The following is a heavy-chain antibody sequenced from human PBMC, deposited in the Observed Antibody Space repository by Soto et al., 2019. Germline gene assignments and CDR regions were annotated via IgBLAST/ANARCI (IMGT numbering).Heavy chain of an antibody. D-gene: IGHD2-2*01. CDR3: ARSQGSSTSLEIYYYYYYGMDA. Sequence: QVQLVQSGAEVKKPGSSVKVSYKASGGTFSSYAISWVRQAPGQGLEWMGGIIPIPGTANYAQKFQGRVTITADESTSTAYMELSSLRSEDTAVYYCARSQGSSTSLEIYYYYYYGMDAWGQGTTVTVSS. V-gene: IGHV1-69*01. CDR2: IIPIPGTA. CDR1: GGTFSSYA. J-gene: IGHJ6*02.